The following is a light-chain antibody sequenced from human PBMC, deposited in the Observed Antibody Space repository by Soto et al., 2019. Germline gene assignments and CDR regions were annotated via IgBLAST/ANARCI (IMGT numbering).Light chain of an antibody. J-gene: IGKJ1*01. CDR1: QSVSSN. CDR2: GAS. V-gene: IGKV3-15*01. Sequence: EIVMTQSPATLSVSPGERATLSCRASQSVSSNLAWYQQKPGQAPRLLIYGASTRATGIPARFSGSGSGTEFTLTISSLQSEDFAVYYCQQYGSSGTFGQGTKVE. CDR3: QQYGSSGT.